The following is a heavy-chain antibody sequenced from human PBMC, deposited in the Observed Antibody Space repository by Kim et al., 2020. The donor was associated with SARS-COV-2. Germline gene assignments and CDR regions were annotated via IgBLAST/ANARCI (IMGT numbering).Heavy chain of an antibody. CDR3: AREAIFGVVQAFDY. V-gene: IGHV4-31*02. D-gene: IGHD3-3*01. Sequence: NPSLKSRVTISVDTSKNQFSLKLSSVTAADTAGYYCAREAIFGVVQAFDYWGQGTLVTVSS. J-gene: IGHJ4*02.